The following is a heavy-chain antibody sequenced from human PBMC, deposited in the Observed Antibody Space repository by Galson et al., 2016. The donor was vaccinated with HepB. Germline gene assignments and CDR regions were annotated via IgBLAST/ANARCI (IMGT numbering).Heavy chain of an antibody. J-gene: IGHJ4*02. Sequence: SVKVSCKASGYTFTTSGSSWVRQAPGQGLEWMGWISTYSGNTKYAQKFQGGLTLTTDSSTTTAYMELRSLRFDDTALYYCARDVQYRIDSWGQGTLVTVSS. CDR3: ARDVQYRIDS. CDR2: ISTYSGNT. D-gene: IGHD2/OR15-2a*01. CDR1: GYTFTTSG. V-gene: IGHV1-18*01.